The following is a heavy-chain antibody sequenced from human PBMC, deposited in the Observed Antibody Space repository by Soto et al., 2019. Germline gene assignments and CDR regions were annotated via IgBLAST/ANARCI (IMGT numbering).Heavy chain of an antibody. D-gene: IGHD4-17*01. V-gene: IGHV3-9*01. CDR2: ISWNSGSI. CDR1: GFTFDDYA. Sequence: EVQLVESGGGLVQPGRSLRLSCAASGFTFDDYAMHWVRQAPGKGLEWVSGISWNSGSIGYADSVKGRFTISRDNAKNALYLQMNSLRAEDTALYYCAKDYRTVTTALEYWGQGTLVTVSS. J-gene: IGHJ4*02. CDR3: AKDYRTVTTALEY.